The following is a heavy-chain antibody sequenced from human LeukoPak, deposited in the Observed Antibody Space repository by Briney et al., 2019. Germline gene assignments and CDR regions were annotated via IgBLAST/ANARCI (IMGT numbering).Heavy chain of an antibody. D-gene: IGHD2-15*01. Sequence: SVKVSCKASGGTFSSYPISWVRQAPGQGLEWMGRIIPIRGIAKYAQKFQGRVTITADKSTSTAYMELSRLRSEETAVYYCARAVLGYCSGGSCHSSYCCYFDYWGEGTLVTVSS. CDR2: IIPIRGIA. CDR3: ARAVLGYCSGGSCHSSYCCYFDY. J-gene: IGHJ4*02. CDR1: GGTFSSYP. V-gene: IGHV1-69*04.